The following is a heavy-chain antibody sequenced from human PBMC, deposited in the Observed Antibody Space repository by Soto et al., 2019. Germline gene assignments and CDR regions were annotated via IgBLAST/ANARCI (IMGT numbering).Heavy chain of an antibody. V-gene: IGHV1-69*12. CDR2: IVPIVDTS. CDR3: VSVVAIPGYPDN. J-gene: IGHJ4*02. Sequence: QVQLVQSGAEVRQPASSVKVSCKTSGGTFSSYAISWVRQAPGQGLAWMGGIVPIVDTSTYAQKFQGRVTITADESTSTVYMELSSLRSDDTAVYYCVSVVAIPGYPDNWGQGTLVTVSS. D-gene: IGHD5-12*01. CDR1: GGTFSSYA.